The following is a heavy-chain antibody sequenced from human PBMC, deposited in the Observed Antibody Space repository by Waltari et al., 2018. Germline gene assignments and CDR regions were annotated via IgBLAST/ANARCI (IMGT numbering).Heavy chain of an antibody. V-gene: IGHV3-30*18. CDR2: IWYDGSNK. D-gene: IGHD1-26*01. J-gene: IGHJ4*02. Sequence: QVQLVESGGGVVQPGRSLRLSCAASGFTFSSYGMHWVRQAPGKGLEWVAVIWYDGSNKYYADSVKGRFTISRDNSKNTLYLQMNSLRAEDAAMYYCAKDLVPLGGATGWGFDYWGQGTLVTVSS. CDR1: GFTFSSYG. CDR3: AKDLVPLGGATGWGFDY.